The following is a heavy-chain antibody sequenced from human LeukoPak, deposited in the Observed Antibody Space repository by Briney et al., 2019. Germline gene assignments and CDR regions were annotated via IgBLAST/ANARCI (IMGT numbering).Heavy chain of an antibody. CDR2: INSDGSST. Sequence: PGGSLRLSCAASGFTFSGYWMHWVRQAPGKGLVWVSRINSDGSSTSYADSVKGRFTISRDNAKNTLYLQMNSLRAEDTAVYYCASEVDGSGSYYIYYGMDVWGQGTTVTVSS. V-gene: IGHV3-74*01. CDR1: GFTFSGYW. J-gene: IGHJ6*02. CDR3: ASEVDGSGSYYIYYGMDV. D-gene: IGHD3-10*01.